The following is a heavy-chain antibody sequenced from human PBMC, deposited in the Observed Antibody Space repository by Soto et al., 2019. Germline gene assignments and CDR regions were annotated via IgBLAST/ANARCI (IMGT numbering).Heavy chain of an antibody. CDR1: GFRFSSYA. J-gene: IGHJ4*02. CDR3: AKYSGWYDTFDS. V-gene: IGHV3-23*01. D-gene: IGHD6-19*01. Sequence: EVQLLESGGGLVQPGGSLRLSCAASGFRFSSYAMSWVRQAPGKGLEWVSTISGSGHLTYYADSVKGRFTISRDNSKNTLSLQMNSLRAEDTGVYYCAKYSGWYDTFDSWGQGTLVTVSS. CDR2: ISGSGHLT.